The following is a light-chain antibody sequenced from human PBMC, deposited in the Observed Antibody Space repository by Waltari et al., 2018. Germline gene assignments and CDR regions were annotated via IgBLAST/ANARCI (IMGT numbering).Light chain of an antibody. CDR2: DVA. CDR3: TSKTTSNTLV. CDR1: TSDVVGYDY. V-gene: IGLV2-14*03. Sequence: QSALTQPGSVSGAPGQSITISCTGTTSDVVGYDYVSWYQHYPGEAPKLILYDVANRPSGVAKRFSGSKSGSTASLTISGLQAEDEALYYCTSKTTSNTLVFGGGTKVTVL. J-gene: IGLJ3*02.